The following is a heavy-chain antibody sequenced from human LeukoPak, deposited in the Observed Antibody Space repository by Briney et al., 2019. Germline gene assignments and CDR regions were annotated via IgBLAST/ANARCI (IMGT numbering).Heavy chain of an antibody. J-gene: IGHJ4*02. CDR1: GFTFSSYA. D-gene: IGHD5-12*01. CDR3: AKGSMGRCSGNSCYSVY. V-gene: IGHV3-64*01. Sequence: GGSLRLSCAASGFTFSSYAMHWVRQAPGKGLEYVSAIRSNGGSTSYANSVKGRFTISRDNSKNTLYLQMNSLRVEDTAVYYCAKGSMGRCSGNSCYSVYWGQGTLVTVSS. CDR2: IRSNGGST.